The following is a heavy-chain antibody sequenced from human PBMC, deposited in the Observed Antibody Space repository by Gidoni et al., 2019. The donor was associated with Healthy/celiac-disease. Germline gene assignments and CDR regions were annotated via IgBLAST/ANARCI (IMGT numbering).Heavy chain of an antibody. CDR2: ISSSSSTI. V-gene: IGHV3-48*01. Sequence: EVQLVESGGGLVQPGGPLSLSFAAPGFTFSSYSMTWVRPAPGKGLEWVSYISSSSSTIYYADSVKGRFTISRDNAKNSLYLQMNSLRAEDTAVYYCARDLSSSGYDYWGQGTLVTVSS. CDR3: ARDLSSSGYDY. D-gene: IGHD6-19*01. CDR1: GFTFSSYS. J-gene: IGHJ4*02.